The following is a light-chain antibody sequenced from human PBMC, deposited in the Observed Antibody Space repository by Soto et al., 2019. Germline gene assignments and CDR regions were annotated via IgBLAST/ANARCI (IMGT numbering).Light chain of an antibody. CDR2: GAS. CDR1: QSISSN. J-gene: IGKJ2*01. CDR3: QQFHNWPVT. V-gene: IGKV3-15*01. Sequence: EIVMTQSPATLSVSPGERATLSCRASQSISSNLAWYQQKPGQAPRLLIYGASTRATGIPATFSGSGSGTEFTLTISSLRSEDFAVYYCQQFHNWPVTFGQGTKLQIK.